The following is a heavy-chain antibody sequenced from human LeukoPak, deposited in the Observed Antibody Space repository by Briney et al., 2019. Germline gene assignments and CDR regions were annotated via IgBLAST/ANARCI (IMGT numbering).Heavy chain of an antibody. CDR1: GGSISSSSYY. Sequence: SETLSLTCTVSGGSISSSSYYWGWIRQPPGKGLEWIGSIYYSGSTYYNPSLKSRVTISVDTSKNQFSLKLSSVTAADTAVYYCARHQIVVVPAANNWFDPWGQGTLVTVSS. V-gene: IGHV4-39*01. CDR3: ARHQIVVVPAANNWFDP. J-gene: IGHJ5*02. CDR2: IYYSGST. D-gene: IGHD2-2*01.